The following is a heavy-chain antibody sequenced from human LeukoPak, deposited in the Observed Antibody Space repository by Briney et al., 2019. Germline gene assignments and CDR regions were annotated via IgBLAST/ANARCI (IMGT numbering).Heavy chain of an antibody. V-gene: IGHV4-4*07. CDR2: IYASGST. J-gene: IGHJ6*04. Sequence: NPSETLSLTCTVSGGSISSYYWSWIRQPAGKGLEWIGRIYASGSTNYNPSLKSRVTMSVDTSKNQFSLKLSSVTAADTAVYYCARDFHSSGYSQLLVDVWGKGTTVTVSS. CDR3: ARDFHSSGYSQLLVDV. D-gene: IGHD3-22*01. CDR1: GGSISSYY.